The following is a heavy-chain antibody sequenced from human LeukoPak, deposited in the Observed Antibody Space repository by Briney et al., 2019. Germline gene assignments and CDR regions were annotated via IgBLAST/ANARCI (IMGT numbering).Heavy chain of an antibody. J-gene: IGHJ4*02. V-gene: IGHV5-51*01. CDR2: IYPGDSDT. CDR1: GYSFTSYW. CDR3: AKCSSPSCYGFDY. Sequence: GESLKISCKGSGYSFTSYWIGWVRQMPGKGLEWMGIIYPGDSDTRYSPSFQGQVTISADKAISTAYLQWSSLKASDPAMYSCAKCSSPSCYGFDYWGQGTLVTVSS. D-gene: IGHD2-2*01.